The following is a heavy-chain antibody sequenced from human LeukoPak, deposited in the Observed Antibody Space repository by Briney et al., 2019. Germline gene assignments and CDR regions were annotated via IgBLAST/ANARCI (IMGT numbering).Heavy chain of an antibody. Sequence: ASVKVSCKASGYTFTSNYIHWVRQAPGQGLEWMGMIYPRDGSTSYAQKFQGRVTVTRDTSTSTVHMELSGLRSEDTAVYYCARGLSGGWYRNWFDPWGQGTLVTVSS. V-gene: IGHV1-46*01. CDR1: GYTFTSNY. CDR3: ARGLSGGWYRNWFDP. J-gene: IGHJ5*02. CDR2: IYPRDGST. D-gene: IGHD6-19*01.